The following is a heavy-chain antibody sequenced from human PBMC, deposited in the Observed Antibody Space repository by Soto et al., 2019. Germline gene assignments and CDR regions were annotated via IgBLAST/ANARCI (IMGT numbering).Heavy chain of an antibody. CDR2: IKQDGSEK. CDR1: GFTFSSYW. D-gene: IGHD3-10*01. V-gene: IGHV3-7*05. CDR3: ASVFWYYYGSGSYYHDY. J-gene: IGHJ4*02. Sequence: GGSLRLSCAASGFTFSSYWMSWVRQAPGKGLEWVANIKQDGSEKYYGDSVKGRFTISRENAKNSLYLQMNSLRAEDTAVYYCASVFWYYYGSGSYYHDYWGQGTLVTVSS.